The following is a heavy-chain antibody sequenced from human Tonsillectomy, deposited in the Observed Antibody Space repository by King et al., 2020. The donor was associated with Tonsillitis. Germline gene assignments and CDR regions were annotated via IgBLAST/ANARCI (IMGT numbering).Heavy chain of an antibody. Sequence: VQLVESGAEVKKPGSSVKVSCKASGGTFSSYAISWVRQAPGQGLEWMGGIIPIFGTANYAQKFQGRVTITADESTTTAYMELSSLRSEDTAVNYCARDGGGHGVGYYYYGMDVWGEGTTVTVSS. CDR2: IIPIFGTA. V-gene: IGHV1-69*01. CDR3: ARDGGGHGVGYYYYGMDV. D-gene: IGHD3-10*01. CDR1: GGTFSSYA. J-gene: IGHJ6*04.